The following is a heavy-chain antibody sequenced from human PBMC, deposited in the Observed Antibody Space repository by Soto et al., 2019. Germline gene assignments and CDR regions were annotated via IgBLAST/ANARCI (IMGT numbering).Heavy chain of an antibody. CDR3: ARDQEGSGSHWLGYNYYAMDV. V-gene: IGHV3-11*01. J-gene: IGHJ6*02. Sequence: QVQLVESGGGLVKPGGSLRLSCGASGFTITDYYMSWIRQAPGKGLEWVSHISSVGTTTYYADSVKGRFSISMDNAKNSLYLQMNSLRAEGTAVYYCARDQEGSGSHWLGYNYYAMDVWGQGTTVTVSS. CDR1: GFTITDYY. CDR2: ISSVGTTT. D-gene: IGHD3-10*01.